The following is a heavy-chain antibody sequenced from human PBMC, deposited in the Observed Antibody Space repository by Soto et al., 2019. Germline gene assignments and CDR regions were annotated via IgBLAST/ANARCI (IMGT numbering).Heavy chain of an antibody. CDR1: GFTFSSYA. J-gene: IGHJ3*02. CDR2: ISSNGGST. CDR3: VVALGYCSGGSCPADPVSAFDI. V-gene: IGHV3-64D*08. D-gene: IGHD2-15*01. Sequence: GGSLRLSCSASGFTFSSYAMHWVRQAPGKGLEYVSAISSNGGSTYYADSVKGRFTISRDNSKNTLYLQMSSLRAEDTAVYYCVVALGYCSGGSCPADPVSAFDIWGQGTMVTVSS.